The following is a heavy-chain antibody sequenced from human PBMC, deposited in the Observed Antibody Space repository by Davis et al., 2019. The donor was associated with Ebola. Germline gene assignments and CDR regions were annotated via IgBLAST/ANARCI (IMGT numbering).Heavy chain of an antibody. V-gene: IGHV3-7*01. CDR3: ATSESFFDYAAYFHY. D-gene: IGHD3-16*01. J-gene: IGHJ4*02. Sequence: GESLKISCVASGFTFSDYWISWVRQAPGKGLEWVANMKPDGSEEYYVDSVKGRFTISRDYAKNSLYLQMNSLRVEDTAVYFCATSESFFDYAAYFHYWGQGTLLTVSS. CDR2: MKPDGSEE. CDR1: GFTFSDYW.